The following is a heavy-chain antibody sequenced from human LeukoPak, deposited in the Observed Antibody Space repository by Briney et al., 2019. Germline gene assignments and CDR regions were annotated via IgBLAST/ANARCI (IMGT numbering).Heavy chain of an antibody. CDR3: ARFSGPVDSSTYYLDY. CDR1: GGSVSGYY. CDR2: IYYSGTT. D-gene: IGHD2/OR15-2a*01. Sequence: SETLSLTCTVSGGSVSGYYWSWIRQPPGKGLEWIAHIYYSGTTYYNPSLKSRVTMSVDTSKNQFSLNLSSVTAADTAVYYCARFSGPVDSSTYYLDYWGRGTLVTVSS. J-gene: IGHJ4*02. V-gene: IGHV4-59*02.